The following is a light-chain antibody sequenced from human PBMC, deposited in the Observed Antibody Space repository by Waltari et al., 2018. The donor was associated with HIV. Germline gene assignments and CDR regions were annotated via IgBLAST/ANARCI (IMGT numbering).Light chain of an antibody. Sequence: EIVMTQSPLSLPVTPGEPASMSCWSSQSLLYKNGKTYLNWYLQKPGQSPQVLIYLTSNRASGVPDRFSGSGSGTDFTLKISRVEAEDIGVYYCMQALQSPWTFGQGTKLEIK. J-gene: IGKJ2*01. V-gene: IGKV2-28*01. CDR2: LTS. CDR3: MQALQSPWT. CDR1: QSLLYKNGKTY.